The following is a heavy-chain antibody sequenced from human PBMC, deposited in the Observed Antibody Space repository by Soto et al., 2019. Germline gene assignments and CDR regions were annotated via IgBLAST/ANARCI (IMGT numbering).Heavy chain of an antibody. CDR3: ATRYCSSTSCYLYYYYGMDV. CDR2: ISSSGSTI. Sequence: PGGSLRLSCAASGFTFSSYEMNWVRQAPGKGLEWVSYISSSGSTIYYADSVKGRFTISRDNAKNSLYLQMNSLRAEDTAVYYCATRYCSSTSCYLYYYYGMDVWGQGTTVTV. D-gene: IGHD2-2*01. CDR1: GFTFSSYE. V-gene: IGHV3-48*03. J-gene: IGHJ6*02.